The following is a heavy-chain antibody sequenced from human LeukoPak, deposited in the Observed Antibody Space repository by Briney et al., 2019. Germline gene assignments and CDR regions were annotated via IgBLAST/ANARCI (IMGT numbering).Heavy chain of an antibody. CDR2: IYPGDSDT. J-gene: IGHJ4*02. V-gene: IGHV5-51*01. Sequence: GESLKISCKGSGYSFTTYWIAWVRQMPGKGLELMGIIYPGDSDTRYSPSFEGQVTISADKSISTAYLQWSSLKASDTAMYYCARLPTIISNFDYWGQGALVTVSS. D-gene: IGHD3-3*02. CDR3: ARLPTIISNFDY. CDR1: GYSFTTYW.